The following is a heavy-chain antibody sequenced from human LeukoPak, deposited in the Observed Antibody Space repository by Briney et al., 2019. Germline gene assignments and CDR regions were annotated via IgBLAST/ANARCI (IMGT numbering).Heavy chain of an antibody. V-gene: IGHV4-59*08. CDR1: GGSISSYY. CDR3: ARHTTRLSSGWYLDPWFDP. D-gene: IGHD6-19*01. J-gene: IGHJ5*02. CDR2: IYYSGST. Sequence: SETLSLTCTVSGGSISSYYWSWIRQPPGKGLEWIGYIYYSGSTNYNPSLKSRVTISVDTSKNQFSLKLSSVTAADTAVYYCARHTTRLSSGWYLDPWFDPWGQETLVTVSS.